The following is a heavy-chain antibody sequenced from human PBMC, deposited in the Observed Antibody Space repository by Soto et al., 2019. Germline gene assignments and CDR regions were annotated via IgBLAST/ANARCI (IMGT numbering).Heavy chain of an antibody. CDR2: IYYSGST. V-gene: IGHV4-39*07. Sequence: PSETPSLTCTVSGGSIISSSYYWGWIRQPPGKGLEWIGSIYYSGSTYFNPSLKSRVTISVDTSKNQFSLKLSSVTAADTAVYYCARGFSSTWYYSYWGQGTLVTVSS. D-gene: IGHD6-13*01. CDR1: GGSIISSSYY. J-gene: IGHJ4*02. CDR3: ARGFSSTWYYSY.